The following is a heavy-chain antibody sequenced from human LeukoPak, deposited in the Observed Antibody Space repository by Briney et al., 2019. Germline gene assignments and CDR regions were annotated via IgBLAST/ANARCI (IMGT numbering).Heavy chain of an antibody. D-gene: IGHD6-19*01. J-gene: IGHJ5*02. CDR3: ARRDAAVAGIAWFDP. CDR2: LNPNSGNT. Sequence: ASVKVSCKASGYTFTSYDINWVRQATGQGLEWMGWLNPNSGNTGYAQKFQGRGTISRNTSINTAYMELSSLRSEDTAVYYCARRDAAVAGIAWFDPWGQGTLVTVSS. CDR1: GYTFTSYD. V-gene: IGHV1-8*03.